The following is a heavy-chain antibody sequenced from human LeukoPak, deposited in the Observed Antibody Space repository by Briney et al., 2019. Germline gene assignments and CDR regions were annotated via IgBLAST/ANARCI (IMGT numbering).Heavy chain of an antibody. Sequence: ASVKVCCKASGYTFTSYGISWVRQAPGQGLVWMGWISAYNGNTNYAQKLQGRVTMTTDTSTSTAYMELRSLRSDDTAVYYCARAYSGSSPLDYWGQGTLVTVSS. V-gene: IGHV1-18*01. CDR3: ARAYSGSSPLDY. CDR2: ISAYNGNT. D-gene: IGHD1-26*01. J-gene: IGHJ4*02. CDR1: GYTFTSYG.